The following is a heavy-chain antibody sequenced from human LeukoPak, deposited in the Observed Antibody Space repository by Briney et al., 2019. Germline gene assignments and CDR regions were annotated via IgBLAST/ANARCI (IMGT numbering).Heavy chain of an antibody. D-gene: IGHD2-2*01. CDR3: AKEYDIVVVPAAPLRAFDI. Sequence: PGGSLRLSCAASGFTFSSSEMSWVRQAPGKGLEWVSAISGSGGSTYYADSVKGRFTISRDNSKNTLYLQMNSLRAEDTAVYYCAKEYDIVVVPAAPLRAFDIWGQGTMVTVSS. V-gene: IGHV3-23*01. CDR2: ISGSGGST. J-gene: IGHJ3*02. CDR1: GFTFSSSE.